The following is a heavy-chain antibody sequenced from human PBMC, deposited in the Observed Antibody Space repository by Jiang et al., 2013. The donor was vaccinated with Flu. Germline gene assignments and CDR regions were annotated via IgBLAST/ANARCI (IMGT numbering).Heavy chain of an antibody. J-gene: IGHJ6*03. CDR1: GGSISNGVYS. CDR2: IYHSGST. CDR3: ARISPSGDADYYMDV. D-gene: IGHD3-10*01. Sequence: PSQTLSLTCAVSGGSISNGVYSWSWIRQPPGKGLEWIGYIYHSGSTYYKSSLKSRVTISVDRSKNQFSLKLSSVTAADTAVYYCARISPSGDADYYMDVWGKGTTVTVSS. V-gene: IGHV4-30-2*01.